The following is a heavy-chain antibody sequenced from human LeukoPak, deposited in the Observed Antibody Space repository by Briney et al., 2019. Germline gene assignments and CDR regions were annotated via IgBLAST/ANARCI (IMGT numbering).Heavy chain of an antibody. V-gene: IGHV3-23*01. CDR1: GFTFSSYA. Sequence: SGGSLRLSCAASGFTFSSYAMSWVRQAPGKGLEWVSAISGSGGSTYYADSVKGRFTISRDNSKNTLYLQMNSLRAEDTAVYYCAKDLYCSSTSCRSLYYYYGMDVWGQGTTVTVSS. CDR3: AKDLYCSSTSCRSLYYYYGMDV. CDR2: ISGSGGST. J-gene: IGHJ6*02. D-gene: IGHD2-2*01.